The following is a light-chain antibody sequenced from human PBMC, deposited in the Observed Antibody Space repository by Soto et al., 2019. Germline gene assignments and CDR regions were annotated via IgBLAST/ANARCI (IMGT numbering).Light chain of an antibody. J-gene: IGLJ1*01. CDR3: AAWDDSLSVLYV. V-gene: IGLV1-47*01. Sequence: QSVLTQPPSASGTPGQRVTISCSGSSSNIGSNYVYWYQQLPGTAPKLLIYRNNQRPSGVPDRFSGSKSGTSASLAISGLRSEDEADYYCAAWDDSLSVLYVFGTGTKLTDL. CDR2: RNN. CDR1: SSNIGSNY.